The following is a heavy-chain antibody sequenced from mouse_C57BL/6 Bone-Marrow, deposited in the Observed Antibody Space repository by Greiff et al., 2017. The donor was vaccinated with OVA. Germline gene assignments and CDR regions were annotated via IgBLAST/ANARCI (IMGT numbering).Heavy chain of an antibody. D-gene: IGHD1-1*01. Sequence: EVNVVESGGGLVQSGRSLRLSCATSGFTFSDFYMEWVRQAPGKGLEWIAASRNKANDYTTEYSASVKGRFIVSGDTSQSILYLQMNALRAEDTAIYYCARDAFHYYGSSYRYFDVWGTGTTVTVSS. CDR1: GFTFSDFY. CDR3: ARDAFHYYGSSYRYFDV. CDR2: SRNKANDYTT. J-gene: IGHJ1*03. V-gene: IGHV7-1*01.